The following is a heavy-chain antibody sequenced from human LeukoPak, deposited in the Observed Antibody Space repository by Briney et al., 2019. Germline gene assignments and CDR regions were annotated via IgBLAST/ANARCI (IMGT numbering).Heavy chain of an antibody. V-gene: IGHV3-48*04. D-gene: IGHD3-9*01. Sequence: GGSLRLSCAASGFTFSSYSMNWVRQAPGNGLEWVSYISSDSSSIYYADSVKGRFTISRDNSKNTLYLQMSSLRAEDTAVYYCARDHDILTGSYTPHFDYWGQGTLVTVSS. CDR1: GFTFSSYS. J-gene: IGHJ4*02. CDR2: ISSDSSSI. CDR3: ARDHDILTGSYTPHFDY.